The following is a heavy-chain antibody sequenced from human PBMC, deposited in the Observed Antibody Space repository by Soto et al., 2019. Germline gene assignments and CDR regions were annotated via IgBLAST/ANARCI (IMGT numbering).Heavy chain of an antibody. CDR3: AKDMITIFGVGLHDAFDI. Sequence: PGGSLRLSCAASGFTFDDYAMHWVRQAPGKGLEWVSGISWNSGSIGYADSVKGRFTISRDNAKNSLYLQMNSLRAEDTALYYCAKDMITIFGVGLHDAFDIWGQGTMVTVSS. D-gene: IGHD3-3*01. V-gene: IGHV3-9*01. CDR1: GFTFDDYA. CDR2: ISWNSGSI. J-gene: IGHJ3*02.